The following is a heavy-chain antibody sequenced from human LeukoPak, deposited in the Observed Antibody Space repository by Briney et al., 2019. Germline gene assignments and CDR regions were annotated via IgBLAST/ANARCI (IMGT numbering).Heavy chain of an antibody. D-gene: IGHD3-3*01. CDR3: ATDPRTTVFGTFRYYYMDV. Sequence: GASVKVSCKTSGYTFTDYYIHWVRQAPGQGLGWMGWINPDGGYTNYAQKFQGRVTMTRDTSINTAYMELSRLTSDDTAVYYCATDPRTTVFGTFRYYYMDVWGEGTTVAVSS. J-gene: IGHJ6*03. V-gene: IGHV1-2*02. CDR1: GYTFTDYY. CDR2: INPDGGYT.